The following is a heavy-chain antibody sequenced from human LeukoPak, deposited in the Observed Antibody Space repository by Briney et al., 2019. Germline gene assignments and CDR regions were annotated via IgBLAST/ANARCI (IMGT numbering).Heavy chain of an antibody. CDR2: IPEGGMT. CDR3: ARVIPHGWRQNDF. J-gene: IGHJ4*02. V-gene: IGHV4-4*02. D-gene: IGHD2-21*01. CDR1: ADFFTTSHW. Sequence: SETLSLTCAVSADFFTTSHWWSWVRQSPGKGLEWIGEIPEGGMTNYNPSLQSRVTMSLDKSKSQFSLKLTSVTAADTATYFCARVIPHGWRQNDFWGQGTLVTVSS.